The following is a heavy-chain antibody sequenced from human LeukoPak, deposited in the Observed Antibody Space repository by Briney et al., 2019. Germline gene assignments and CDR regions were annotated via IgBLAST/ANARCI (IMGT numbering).Heavy chain of an antibody. V-gene: IGHV3-7*02. CDR2: IKQDESEK. CDR3: ARAGSFSSSYGISWDY. CDR1: GFTFSDSA. D-gene: IGHD2-15*01. J-gene: IGHJ4*02. Sequence: GGSLRLSCAASGFTFSDSAMHWVRQASGKGLEWVANIKQDESEKYYVDSVKGRFTISRDNAKNSLFLQMNSLRAEDTAVYYCARAGSFSSSYGISWDYWGQGALVAVSS.